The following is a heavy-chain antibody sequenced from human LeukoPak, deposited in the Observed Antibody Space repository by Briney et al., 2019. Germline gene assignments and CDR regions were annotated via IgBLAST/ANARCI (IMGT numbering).Heavy chain of an antibody. CDR3: ARHAESGYDRFDL. J-gene: IGHJ5*02. CDR1: GGSISSSNW. Sequence: PSGTLSLTCAVSGGSISSSNWWSWVRQPPGKGLEWIGEIYHSGSTNYKSPLKSRVTMSGDTSKNQFSLELRSVTAADTAVYYCARHAESGYDRFDLWGQGTLVTVSS. V-gene: IGHV4-4*02. CDR2: IYHSGST. D-gene: IGHD5-12*01.